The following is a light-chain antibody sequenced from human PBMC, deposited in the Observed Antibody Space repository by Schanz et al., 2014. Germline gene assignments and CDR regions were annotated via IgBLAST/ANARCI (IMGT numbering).Light chain of an antibody. CDR2: GAS. J-gene: IGKJ1*01. CDR3: QQYGSSPLT. Sequence: EIVLTQSPGTLSLSPGERATLSCRASQSVKSNLLAWYQQKVGQAPRLLIHGASNRATGIPDRFSGSGSGTDFSLTINRLGLEDFAVYYCQQYGSSPLTFGQGTKVEIK. CDR1: QSVKSNL. V-gene: IGKV3-20*01.